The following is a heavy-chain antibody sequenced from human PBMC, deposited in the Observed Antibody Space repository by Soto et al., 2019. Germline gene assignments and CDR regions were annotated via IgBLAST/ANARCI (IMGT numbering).Heavy chain of an antibody. V-gene: IGHV4-59*08. Sequence: SETLSLTCTVSGGSISSYYWSWIRQSPGKGLEWIGFIYYSGSTKYNPSLNSRVTISVDTSKNQFSLKLTSVTAADTAVYYCASRDSSSYWYFDLWGRGTLVTVSS. CDR3: ASRDSSSYWYFDL. D-gene: IGHD6-13*01. CDR2: IYYSGST. CDR1: GGSISSYY. J-gene: IGHJ2*01.